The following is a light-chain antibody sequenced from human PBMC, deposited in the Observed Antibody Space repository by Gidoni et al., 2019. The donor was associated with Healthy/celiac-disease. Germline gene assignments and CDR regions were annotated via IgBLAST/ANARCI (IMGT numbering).Light chain of an antibody. V-gene: IGKV3-15*01. Sequence: EIVMTQSPATLSVSPGERATLSCRASQSVSSNLAWYQQKPGQAPRLLIYGASTRATGIPARFSSSGSGTEFTLTISSLQSEDFAVYYCQQYNNWPHPFGQGTRLEIK. CDR2: GAS. CDR1: QSVSSN. CDR3: QQYNNWPHP. J-gene: IGKJ5*01.